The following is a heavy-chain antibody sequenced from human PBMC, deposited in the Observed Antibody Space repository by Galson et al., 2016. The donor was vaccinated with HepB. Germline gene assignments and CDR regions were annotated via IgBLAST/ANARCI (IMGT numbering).Heavy chain of an antibody. CDR3: ARGVGGVGDYSEGDYYHYYMDV. CDR2: ISTFNGKT. Sequence: SVKVSCKASGYMFISYGISWVRQAPGQGLEWMGWISTFNGKTDFARKFQGRVTMTTDTSTNTALMDLRSLRSDDTAVYYCARGVGGVGDYSEGDYYHYYMDVWGTGTTVTVTS. J-gene: IGHJ6*03. CDR1: GYMFISYG. V-gene: IGHV1-18*04. D-gene: IGHD3-16*01.